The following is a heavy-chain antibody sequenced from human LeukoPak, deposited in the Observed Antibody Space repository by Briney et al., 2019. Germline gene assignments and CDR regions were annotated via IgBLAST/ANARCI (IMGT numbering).Heavy chain of an antibody. V-gene: IGHV1-24*01. Sequence: ASVKVSCKVSGYTLTELSTHWVRQAPGKGLEWMGGFDPEDGETIYAQKFQGRVTMTEDTSTDTAYMELSSLRSEDTAVCYCATDSALGGDLTSYYYYYGMDVWGQGTTVTVSS. CDR3: ATDSALGGDLTSYYYYYGMDV. CDR2: FDPEDGET. D-gene: IGHD4-17*01. CDR1: GYTLTELS. J-gene: IGHJ6*02.